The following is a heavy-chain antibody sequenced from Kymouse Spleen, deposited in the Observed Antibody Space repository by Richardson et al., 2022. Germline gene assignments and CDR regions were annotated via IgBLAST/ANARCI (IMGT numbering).Heavy chain of an antibody. CDR2: INHSGST. CDR1: GGSFSGYY. V-gene: IGHV4-34*01. CDR3: ARDGYNDFDY. D-gene: IGHD5-24*01. J-gene: IGHJ4*02. Sequence: QVQLQQWGAGLLKPSETLSLTCAVYGGSFSGYYWSWIRQPPGKGLEWIGEINHSGSTNYNPSLKSRVTISVDTSKNQFSLKLSSVTAADTAVYYCARDGYNDFDYWGQGTLVTVSS.